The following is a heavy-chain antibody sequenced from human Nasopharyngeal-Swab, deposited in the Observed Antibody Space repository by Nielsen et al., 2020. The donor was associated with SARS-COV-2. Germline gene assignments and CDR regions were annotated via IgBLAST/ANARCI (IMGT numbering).Heavy chain of an antibody. J-gene: IGHJ6*02. Sequence: SVKVSCKASGYTFTSYAMHWVRQAPGQRLEWMGWINDGNGNTKDSPKFQGRVTITRDTYARTAYMELSNLRSEDTAVYYCAIVEAGYVSGGPYYYYCIDVWGQGTTFTVSS. D-gene: IGHD2-2*03. CDR1: GYTFTSYA. CDR3: AIVEAGYVSGGPYYYYCIDV. V-gene: IGHV1-3*01. CDR2: INDGNGNT.